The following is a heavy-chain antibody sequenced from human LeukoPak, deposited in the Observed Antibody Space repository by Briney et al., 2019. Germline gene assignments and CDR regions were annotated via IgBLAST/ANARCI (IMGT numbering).Heavy chain of an antibody. CDR2: IYGGGTT. CDR1: GFTVSSNY. J-gene: IGHJ3*02. D-gene: IGHD2-15*01. V-gene: IGHV3-53*04. Sequence: GGSLRLSCAASGFTVSSNYMSWVRQAPGKGLEWVSVIYGGGTTNYADSVKGRCIISRHNSHNTLYLQMTSLRAEDTAVYYCARGPWSDAFDIWGQGTMVTVSS. CDR3: ARGPWSDAFDI.